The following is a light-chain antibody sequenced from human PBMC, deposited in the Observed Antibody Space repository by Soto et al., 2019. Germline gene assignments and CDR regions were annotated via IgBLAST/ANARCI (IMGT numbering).Light chain of an antibody. J-gene: IGLJ1*01. CDR2: DVH. V-gene: IGLV2-14*03. Sequence: QSALTQPASVSGSPGQSIAISCTGTSSDVCGYNSVSWYQHHPGKAPKLMIYDVHYRPSGISDRFSCSKSGNTASLTISGLQAEYEADYYCSSYTSCSTLVFGSGTKLTVL. CDR3: SSYTSCSTLV. CDR1: SSDVCGYNS.